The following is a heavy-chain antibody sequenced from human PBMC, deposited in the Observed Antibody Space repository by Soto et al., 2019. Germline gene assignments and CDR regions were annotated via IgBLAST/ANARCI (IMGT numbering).Heavy chain of an antibody. D-gene: IGHD3-10*01. V-gene: IGHV1-3*04. Sequence: QVQLVQSGAEEKKPGASVKVSCKASGYTFTSYAMHWVRQAPGQRLEWMGWINTGNGNTKYSQKFXVRSTXXRDTSASTAYMELSSLRSEDTAVYYCARRGDGMDVWGQGTTVTVSS. J-gene: IGHJ6*02. CDR3: ARRGDGMDV. CDR2: INTGNGNT. CDR1: GYTFTSYA.